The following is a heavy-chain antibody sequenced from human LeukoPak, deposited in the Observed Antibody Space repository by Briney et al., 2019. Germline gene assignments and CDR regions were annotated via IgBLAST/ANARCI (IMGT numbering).Heavy chain of an antibody. D-gene: IGHD6-25*01. CDR3: ARDRAENWFDP. J-gene: IGHJ5*02. CDR1: GGSISSYY. Sequence: PSETLSHTCTVSGGSISSYYWSWIRQPPGKGLEWIGYIYYSGSTSYNPSLKSRVTISVDTSKNQFSLKLSSVTAADTAVYYCARDRAENWFDPWGQGTLVTVSS. V-gene: IGHV4-59*01. CDR2: IYYSGST.